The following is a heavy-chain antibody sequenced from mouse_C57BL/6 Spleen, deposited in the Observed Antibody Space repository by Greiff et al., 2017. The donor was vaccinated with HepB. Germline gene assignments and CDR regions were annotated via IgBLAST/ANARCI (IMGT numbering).Heavy chain of an antibody. V-gene: IGHV3-6*01. J-gene: IGHJ3*01. Sequence: EVQLQESGPGLVKPSQSLSLTCSVTGYSITSGYYWNWIRQFPGNKLEWMGYISYDGSNNYNPSLKNRISITRDTSKNQFFLKLNSVTTEDTATYYCASEGFYYDYAWFAYWGQGTLVTVSA. D-gene: IGHD2-4*01. CDR1: GYSITSGYY. CDR3: ASEGFYYDYAWFAY. CDR2: ISYDGSN.